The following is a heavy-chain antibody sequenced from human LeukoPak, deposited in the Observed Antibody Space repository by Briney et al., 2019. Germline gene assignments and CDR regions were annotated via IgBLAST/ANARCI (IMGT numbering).Heavy chain of an antibody. CDR3: ARDGVTFYYHYMDV. V-gene: IGHV4-61*02. CDR1: GGSISSGSYY. Sequence: SETLSLTCTVSGGSISSGSYYWSWIRQPAGKGLEWIGRIYTSGSTNYNPSLKSRVTISVDTSKNQFSLKLSSMTAADTAVYYCARDGVTFYYHYMDVWGNGTTVTVSS. CDR2: IYTSGST. J-gene: IGHJ6*03. D-gene: IGHD3-3*01.